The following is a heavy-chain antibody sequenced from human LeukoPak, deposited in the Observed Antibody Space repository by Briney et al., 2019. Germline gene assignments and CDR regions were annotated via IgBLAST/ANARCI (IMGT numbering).Heavy chain of an antibody. CDR2: IYYFGST. J-gene: IGHJ3*02. CDR3: ARRHYYGSGRVNAFDI. CDR1: GGSISSYY. V-gene: IGHV4-39*07. D-gene: IGHD3-10*01. Sequence: PSETLSLTCTVSGGSISSYYWSWMRQPPGKALEWIGTIYYFGSTYYNPSLKSRVTLSIDTSKNQFSLKLSSVTAADTAVYYCARRHYYGSGRVNAFDIWGQGTMVTVSS.